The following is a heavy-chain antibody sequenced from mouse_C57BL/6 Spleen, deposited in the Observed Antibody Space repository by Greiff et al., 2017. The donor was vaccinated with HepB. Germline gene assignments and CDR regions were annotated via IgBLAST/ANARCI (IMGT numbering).Heavy chain of an antibody. CDR3: ARTVSYAMDY. J-gene: IGHJ4*01. CDR1: GYAFSSSW. Sequence: VQLKESGPELVKPGASVKISCKASGYAFSSSWMNWVKQRPGKGLEWIGRIYPGDGDTNYNGKFKGKATLTADKSSSTAYMQLSSLTSEDSAVYFCARTVSYAMDYWGQGTSVTVSS. CDR2: IYPGDGDT. V-gene: IGHV1-82*01.